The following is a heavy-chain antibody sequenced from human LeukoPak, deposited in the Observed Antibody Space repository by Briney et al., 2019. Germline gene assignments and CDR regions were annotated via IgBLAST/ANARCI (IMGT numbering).Heavy chain of an antibody. J-gene: IGHJ4*02. CDR3: ARSRSAVIVFDY. CDR2: IYSGGST. Sequence: GGSLRLSCAASGFTVSSNYMSWVRQAPGKGLEWVSVIYSGGSTYYADSVKGRFTISRDNSKNTLYLQMNSLRAEDTALYYCARSRSAVIVFDYWGQGTLVTVSS. D-gene: IGHD2-21*01. V-gene: IGHV3-53*01. CDR1: GFTVSSNY.